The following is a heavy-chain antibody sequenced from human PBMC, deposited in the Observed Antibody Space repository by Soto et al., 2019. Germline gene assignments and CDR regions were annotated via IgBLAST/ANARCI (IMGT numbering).Heavy chain of an antibody. J-gene: IGHJ4*02. CDR2: IYGDGSGT. CDR1: GFTFSTYS. Sequence: EVQLLESGGGLVQPGGSLRLYCAASGFTFSTYSMNWVRQAPGKGLEWVSGIYGDGSGTFYAGSVKGRFTISRDNSKNTLYLQMNSVRAEDTAVYYGAKDARVDGYWEFDCWGQGTLVTVSS. D-gene: IGHD2-21*01. V-gene: IGHV3-23*01. CDR3: AKDARVDGYWEFDC.